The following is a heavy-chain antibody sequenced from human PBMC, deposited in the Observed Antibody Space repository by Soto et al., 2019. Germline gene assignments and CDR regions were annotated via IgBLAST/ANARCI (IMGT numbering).Heavy chain of an antibody. CDR2: IKSKTDGGTT. CDR3: TTRVRYYDSSGYSDY. J-gene: IGHJ4*02. CDR1: GFTFSNAW. D-gene: IGHD3-22*01. Sequence: RLSCRASGFTFSNAWMSWVRQAPGKGLEWVGRIKSKTDGGTTDYAAPVKGRFTISRDDSKNTLYLQMNSLKTEDTAVYYCTTRVRYYDSSGYSDYWGQGTLVTVSS. V-gene: IGHV3-15*01.